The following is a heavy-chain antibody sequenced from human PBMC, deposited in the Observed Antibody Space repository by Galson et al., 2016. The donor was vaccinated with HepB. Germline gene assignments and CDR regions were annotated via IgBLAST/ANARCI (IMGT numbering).Heavy chain of an antibody. Sequence: ETLSLTCTVSGGSISSYYWSWIRQPPGKGLEWIAYIYYSGSTNYNPSLKSRVTISVDTSKNQFSLKLSSVTAADTAVYYCARAWYSSGPNYYYYGMDVWGQGTTVTVSS. J-gene: IGHJ6*02. CDR2: IYYSGST. CDR3: ARAWYSSGPNYYYYGMDV. D-gene: IGHD6-19*01. CDR1: GGSISSYY. V-gene: IGHV4-59*01.